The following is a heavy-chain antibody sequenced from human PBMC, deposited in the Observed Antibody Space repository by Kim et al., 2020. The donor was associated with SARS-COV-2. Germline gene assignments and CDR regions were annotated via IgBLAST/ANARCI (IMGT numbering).Heavy chain of an antibody. D-gene: IGHD6-19*01. V-gene: IGHV3-23*01. CDR3: AKDFISVAGRSDYYGMDV. J-gene: IGHJ6*02. Sequence: KGRFTISRDNSKNTLYLQMNSLRAEDTAVYYCAKDFISVAGRSDYYGMDVWGQGTTVTVSS.